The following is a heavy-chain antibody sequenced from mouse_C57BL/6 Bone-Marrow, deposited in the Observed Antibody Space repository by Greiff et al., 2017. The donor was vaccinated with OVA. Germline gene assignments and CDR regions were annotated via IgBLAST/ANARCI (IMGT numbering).Heavy chain of an antibody. J-gene: IGHJ3*01. V-gene: IGHV1-15*01. CDR2: IDPETGGT. CDR3: TRRGYSNYGFAY. D-gene: IGHD2-5*01. CDR1: GYTFTDYE. Sequence: QVQLKESGAELVRPGASVTLSCKASGYTFTDYEMHWVKQTPVHGLEWIGAIDPETGGTAYNQKFKGKAILTADKSSSTAYMELRSLTSEDSAVYYCTRRGYSNYGFAYWGQGTLVTVSA.